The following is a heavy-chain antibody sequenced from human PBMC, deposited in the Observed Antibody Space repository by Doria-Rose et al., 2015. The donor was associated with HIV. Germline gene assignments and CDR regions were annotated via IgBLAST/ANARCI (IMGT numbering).Heavy chain of an antibody. D-gene: IGHD3-3*01. CDR2: GSWDSGAK. Sequence: VQLVESGGGLVQPGRSLRLSCVGSGFSFESYAMHWVRLAPRKGLEWVAGGSWDSGAKGNADSVEVRFTISRDNAKKSVYLEMRSLRPEDTAFYYCAKAPIIGPKYYFYMDVWGKGTSVTVSS. V-gene: IGHV3-9*01. CDR1: GFSFESYA. CDR3: AKAPIIGPKYYFYMDV. J-gene: IGHJ6*03.